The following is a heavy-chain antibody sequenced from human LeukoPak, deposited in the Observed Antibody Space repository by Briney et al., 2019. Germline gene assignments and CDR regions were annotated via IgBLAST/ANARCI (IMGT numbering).Heavy chain of an antibody. Sequence: SVKVSCKASGGTFSSYAISWVRQAPGQGLEWMGRIIPILGIANYAQKFQGRVTMTRNTSISTAYMELSSLRSEDTAVYYCARVGVYYYDSSGYYLLDYWGQGTLVTVSS. CDR3: ARVGVYYYDSSGYYLLDY. V-gene: IGHV1-69*04. D-gene: IGHD3-22*01. J-gene: IGHJ4*02. CDR1: GGTFSSYA. CDR2: IIPILGIA.